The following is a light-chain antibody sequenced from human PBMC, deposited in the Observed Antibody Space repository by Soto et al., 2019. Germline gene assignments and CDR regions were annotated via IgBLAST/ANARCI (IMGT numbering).Light chain of an antibody. CDR1: QSVSTNY. CDR3: NQYVSTPCT. Sequence: EIVLTQSPGTLSLSPGERATLSCRASQSVSTNYLAWYQQRPGQAPRLLIYGASSRATGIPDTFSGSGSGTDFTLTISRLEPEDFAVYHCNQYVSTPCTFGPGTKVDIK. J-gene: IGKJ3*01. CDR2: GAS. V-gene: IGKV3-20*01.